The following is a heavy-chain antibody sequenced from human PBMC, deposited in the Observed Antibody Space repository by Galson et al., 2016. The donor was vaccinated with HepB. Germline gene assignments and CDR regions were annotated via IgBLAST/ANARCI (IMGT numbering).Heavy chain of an antibody. CDR3: TRLGGGYCSNGVCYTDYYYYYGLDV. D-gene: IGHD2-8*01. CDR1: GFNFSNAW. CDR2: IRTKANSYAT. J-gene: IGHJ6*02. Sequence: SLRLSCAASGFNFSNAWMNWVRQASGKGLEWVGRIRTKANSYATTYAASVKGRFTISRDDSRNTAYLQMNSLKTEDTAVYYCTRLGGGYCSNGVCYTDYYYYYGLDVWGQGTTVTVSS. V-gene: IGHV3-73*01.